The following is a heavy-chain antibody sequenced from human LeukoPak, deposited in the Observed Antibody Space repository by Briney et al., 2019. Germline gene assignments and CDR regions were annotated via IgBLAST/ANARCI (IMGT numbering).Heavy chain of an antibody. CDR2: INHSGST. D-gene: IGHD6-19*01. V-gene: IGHV4-34*01. Sequence: SETQSLTCAVYGGSISGYYWSWIRQPPGKGLEWIGDINHSGSTNYNPSLKSRVTISVDTSKNQFSLKLSSVTAADTAVYYCARHPRSVAGSPFDYWGQGTLVTVSS. CDR1: GGSISGYY. CDR3: ARHPRSVAGSPFDY. J-gene: IGHJ4*02.